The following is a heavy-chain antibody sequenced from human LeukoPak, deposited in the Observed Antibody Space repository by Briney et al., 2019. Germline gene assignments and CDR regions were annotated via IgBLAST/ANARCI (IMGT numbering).Heavy chain of an antibody. J-gene: IGHJ6*03. V-gene: IGHV4-38-2*02. CDR2: IYHSGST. D-gene: IGHD2-21*01. CDR1: GGSISSYY. CDR3: ARVDWLANHYYYMDV. Sequence: NPSETLSLTCTVSGGSISSYYWSWIRQPPGKGLEWIGSIYHSGSTYYNPSLKSRVTISVDTSKNQFSLKLSSVIAADTAVYYCARVDWLANHYYYMDVWGKGTTVTVSS.